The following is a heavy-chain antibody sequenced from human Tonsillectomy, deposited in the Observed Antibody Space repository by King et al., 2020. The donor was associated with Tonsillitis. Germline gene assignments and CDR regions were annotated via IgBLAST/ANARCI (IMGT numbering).Heavy chain of an antibody. J-gene: IGHJ6*02. V-gene: IGHV3-7*01. Sequence: VQLVESGGGLVQPGGSLRLSCAASGFTFSSYWMTWVRQAPGKGLEWVANIKQDGTEKYYVDSVEGRFTISRYNAKNSLYLQMNSLRAEDTAVYYCARRRLRNYYYYSMDVWGQGTTVTVSS. CDR1: GFTFSSYW. CDR3: ARRRLRNYYYYSMDV. D-gene: IGHD6-25*01. CDR2: IKQDGTEK.